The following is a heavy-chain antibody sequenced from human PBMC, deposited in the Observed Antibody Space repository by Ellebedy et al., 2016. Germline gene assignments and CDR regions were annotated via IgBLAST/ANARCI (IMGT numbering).Heavy chain of an antibody. J-gene: IGHJ5*02. CDR1: GFTFNIAG. D-gene: IGHD3-16*01. Sequence: GESLKISXAASGFTFNIAGMTWVRQAPGKGLEWVGTIVFSGTAAYYSDSVKGRFTISRDNAKNSVYLQMNSLRGEDTALYYCARGVGGTSLNWFDPWGQGTLVTVSS. V-gene: IGHV3-21*01. CDR3: ARGVGGTSLNWFDP. CDR2: IVFSGTAA.